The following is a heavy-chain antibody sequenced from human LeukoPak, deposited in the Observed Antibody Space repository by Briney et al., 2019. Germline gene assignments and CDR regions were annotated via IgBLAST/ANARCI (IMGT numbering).Heavy chain of an antibody. Sequence: SQTLSLTCAVSGGSISSGGYSWSWIRQPPGKGLEWIGYIYHSGSTYYNPSLKSRVTISVDRSKNQFSLKLSSVTAAGTAVYYCARALVWGFDPWGQGTLVTVSS. D-gene: IGHD2-8*01. V-gene: IGHV4-30-2*01. CDR3: ARALVWGFDP. CDR2: IYHSGST. J-gene: IGHJ5*02. CDR1: GGSISSGGYS.